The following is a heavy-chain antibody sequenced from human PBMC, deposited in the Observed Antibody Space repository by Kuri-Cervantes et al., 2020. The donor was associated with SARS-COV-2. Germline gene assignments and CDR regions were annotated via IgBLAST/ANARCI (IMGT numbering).Heavy chain of an antibody. CDR1: GGSISSGSYY. J-gene: IGHJ6*04. CDR2: INHSGST. CDR3: ARPGGFLDV. Sequence: SETLSLTCTVSGGSISSGSYYWSWIRQPAGKGLEWIGEINHSGSTNYNPSLKSRVTISVDTSRNQFSLKLSSVTAADTAVYYCARPGGFLDVWGKGTTVTVSS. D-gene: IGHD4-23*01. V-gene: IGHV4-61*10.